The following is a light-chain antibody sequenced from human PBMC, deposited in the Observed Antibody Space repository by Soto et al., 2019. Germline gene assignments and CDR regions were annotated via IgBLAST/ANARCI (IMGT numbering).Light chain of an antibody. V-gene: IGKV1-27*01. CDR1: QGISNY. CDR3: QKYTNGPA. J-gene: IGKJ4*01. CDR2: AAS. Sequence: DIQMTQSPSSLSASVGDRVTITCRASQGISNYLAWYQQIPGKVPKLLISAASTLQSGVPSRFSGSGPGTHFTLTTSRLQPEDVATYYCQKYTNGPAFGEGTKVEMK.